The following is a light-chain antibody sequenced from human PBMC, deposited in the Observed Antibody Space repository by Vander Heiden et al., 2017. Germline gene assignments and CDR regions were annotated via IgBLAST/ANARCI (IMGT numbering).Light chain of an antibody. CDR1: ALPKQY. J-gene: IGLJ3*02. CDR3: QSADSSGTYKV. CDR2: KDS. Sequence: SYELTQPPSAPVSPGQTARITCSGDALPKQYAYWYQQKPGQAPVLVIYKDSERPSGIPERFSGSSSGTTVTLTISGVQAEDEADYYCQSADSSGTYKVFDGGTKLTVL. V-gene: IGLV3-25*03.